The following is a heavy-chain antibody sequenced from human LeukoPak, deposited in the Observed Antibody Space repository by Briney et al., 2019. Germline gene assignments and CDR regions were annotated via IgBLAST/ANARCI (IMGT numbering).Heavy chain of an antibody. CDR1: GSTFNSYA. Sequence: PGGSLRLSCAASGSTFNSYAMHWVRQAPGKELEWVALISYDGSNKYYADSVKGRFTISRDNSKNTLYLQMNSLRAEDTAVYYCARRGAYYDSSGYYDWGQGTLVTVSS. CDR3: ARRGAYYDSSGYYD. CDR2: ISYDGSNK. J-gene: IGHJ4*02. V-gene: IGHV3-30-3*01. D-gene: IGHD3-22*01.